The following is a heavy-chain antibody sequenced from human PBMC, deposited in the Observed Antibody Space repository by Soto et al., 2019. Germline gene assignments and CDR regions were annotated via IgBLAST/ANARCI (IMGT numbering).Heavy chain of an antibody. CDR1: GFTFSSYS. CDR3: ARFHLGYDAFAI. CDR2: ISSSSSYI. D-gene: IGHD2-15*01. J-gene: IGHJ3*02. V-gene: IGHV3-21*01. Sequence: EVQLVESGGGLVKPGGSLRLSCAASGFTFSSYSMNWVRQAPGQGLEWVSSISSSSSYIYYADSVKGRFTISRDNAKNSLYPQMNRLRAEATAVDDGARFHLGYDAFAIWGHGTMVTVSS.